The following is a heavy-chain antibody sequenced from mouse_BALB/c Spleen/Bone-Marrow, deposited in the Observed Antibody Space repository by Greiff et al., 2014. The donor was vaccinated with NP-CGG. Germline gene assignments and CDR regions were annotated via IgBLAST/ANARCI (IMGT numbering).Heavy chain of an antibody. CDR3: ARSVVATRYFDY. V-gene: IGHV3-2*02. J-gene: IGHJ2*01. CDR1: GYSITSDYA. D-gene: IGHD1-1*01. Sequence: VQLKQSGPGLGKPSQSLSLTCTVTGYSITSDYAWNWIRQFPGNKLEWMGYITYSVSTSYNPSLKSRISITRDTSKNQFFLQLNSVTTEDTATYYCARSVVATRYFDYWGQGTTLTVSS. CDR2: ITYSVST.